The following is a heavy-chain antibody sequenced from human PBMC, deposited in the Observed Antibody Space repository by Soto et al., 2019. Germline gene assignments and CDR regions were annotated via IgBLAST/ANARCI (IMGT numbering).Heavy chain of an antibody. J-gene: IGHJ4*02. Sequence: QVQLQESGPGLVKPSETLSLTCTVSGGSISSYYWSWIRQPAGKGLEWIGRIYTSGSTNYNPSLKSRVTMSVDTSTNQFSLKLSSVTAADTAVYYCARDQGSSWYGDYFDYWGQGTLVTVSS. CDR3: ARDQGSSWYGDYFDY. V-gene: IGHV4-4*07. CDR2: IYTSGST. CDR1: GGSISSYY. D-gene: IGHD6-13*01.